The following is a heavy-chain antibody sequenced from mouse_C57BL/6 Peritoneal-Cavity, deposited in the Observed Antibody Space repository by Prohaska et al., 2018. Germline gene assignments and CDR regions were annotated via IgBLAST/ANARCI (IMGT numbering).Heavy chain of an antibody. Sequence: ITRVKQRPGQGLERIGDIYLGSGSTNYNEKLKSKATLTVDTSSSTAYIQLSSLTSEDSAVYYCARGIKGTYFDYWGQGTTLTVSS. V-gene: IGHV1-55*01. CDR3: ARGIKGTYFDY. J-gene: IGHJ2*01. D-gene: IGHD2-14*01. CDR2: IYLGSGST.